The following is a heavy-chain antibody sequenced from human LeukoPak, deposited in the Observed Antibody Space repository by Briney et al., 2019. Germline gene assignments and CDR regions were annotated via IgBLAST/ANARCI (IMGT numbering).Heavy chain of an antibody. Sequence: ASVKVSCKASGYTFTSYGISWVRQAPGQGLEWMGWISAYNGNTNYAQKLQGRVTMTTDTSTSTAYMELRSLRSDDTAVYYCARFAWSRVIPGSLKSGEPNWFDPWGQGTLVTVSS. V-gene: IGHV1-18*01. D-gene: IGHD3-16*02. J-gene: IGHJ5*02. CDR2: ISAYNGNT. CDR1: GYTFTSYG. CDR3: ARFAWSRVIPGSLKSGEPNWFDP.